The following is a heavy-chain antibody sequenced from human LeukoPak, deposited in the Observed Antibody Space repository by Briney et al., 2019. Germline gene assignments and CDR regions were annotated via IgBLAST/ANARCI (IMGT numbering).Heavy chain of an antibody. CDR2: IYHSGST. V-gene: IGHV4-30-2*01. CDR3: ARYGVAARPRGAFDY. J-gene: IGHJ4*02. D-gene: IGHD6-6*01. CDR1: GGSISSGGYS. Sequence: PSQTLSLTCAVSGGSISSGGYSWSWIRQPPGKGLEWIGYIYHSGSTYYNPSLKSRVTMSVDTSKNQFSLKLSSVTAADTAVYYCARYGVAARPRGAFDYWGQGTLVTVSS.